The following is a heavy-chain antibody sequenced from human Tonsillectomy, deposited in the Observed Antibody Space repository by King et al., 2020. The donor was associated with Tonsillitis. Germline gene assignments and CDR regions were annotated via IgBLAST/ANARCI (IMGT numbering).Heavy chain of an antibody. V-gene: IGHV1-2*02. Sequence: QLVQSGAEVKNPAASVTVSCKASGYTFTGYYMHWVRQAPGQGLEWMGWINPNSGGTNYAQKFQGRVTMTRDTSISTAYMELSRLRSDDTAVYYCARDGIYGDYVGWFDPWGQGTLVTVSS. CDR1: GYTFTGYY. J-gene: IGHJ5*02. CDR2: INPNSGGT. CDR3: ARDGIYGDYVGWFDP. D-gene: IGHD4-17*01.